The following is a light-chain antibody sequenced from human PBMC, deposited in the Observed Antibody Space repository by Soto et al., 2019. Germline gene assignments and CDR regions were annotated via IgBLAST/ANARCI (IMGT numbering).Light chain of an antibody. CDR1: RSDVESYNL. Sequence: QSALTQPASGSRSPGQSITFSCTGTRSDVESYNLVSWYQQHPGKAPKLMIYEGSKRPSGVSNRFSGSKSGNTASLTISGLQAEDEADYYCCSYAGSSTFYVLGTGTKVTVL. CDR3: CSYAGSSTFYV. CDR2: EGS. V-gene: IGLV2-23*01. J-gene: IGLJ1*01.